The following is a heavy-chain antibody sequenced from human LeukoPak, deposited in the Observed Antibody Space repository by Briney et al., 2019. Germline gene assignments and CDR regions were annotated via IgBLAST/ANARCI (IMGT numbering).Heavy chain of an antibody. V-gene: IGHV3-30*02. CDR2: IQYDESIK. D-gene: IGHD6-19*01. Sequence: GGSLRLSCAASAFTFRTYGMHWGRQAPGKGLEWVAFIQYDESIKLYVDSVKGRFTISRDNSKNTLYLQMNSLRLDYTAVYYCAKGGAGYYYYYYMDVWGKGTTVTVSS. J-gene: IGHJ6*03. CDR3: AKGGAGYYYYYYMDV. CDR1: AFTFRTYG.